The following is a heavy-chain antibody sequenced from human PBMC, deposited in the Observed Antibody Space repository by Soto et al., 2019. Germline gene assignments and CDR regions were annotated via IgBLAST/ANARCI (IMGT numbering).Heavy chain of an antibody. D-gene: IGHD5-12*01. Sequence: EVQLVESGGGLVQPGGSLRLSCAASGFTFSRYWMSWVRQAPGKGLEWVANIKQDEGEKKYVDSVKGRFTTSRDNAKKSLYLLMSSLRVEDTAVYYCARDRGFAETGLATLALDVWGQGTTVTVPS. CDR2: IKQDEGEK. V-gene: IGHV3-7*01. CDR1: GFTFSRYW. CDR3: ARDRGFAETGLATLALDV. J-gene: IGHJ6*02.